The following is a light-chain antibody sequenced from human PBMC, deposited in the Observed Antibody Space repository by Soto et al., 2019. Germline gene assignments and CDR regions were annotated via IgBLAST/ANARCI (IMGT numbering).Light chain of an antibody. Sequence: DLQMTQSPSSVSASVGDRVTMTCRASRAISNYVAWFQQKPGKAPKSLIHAATNLQSGTPSRFSGSGSGTDFSLTISDVQPEDFATYYCQQYDSYPVTFGGGTNVEIK. J-gene: IGKJ4*01. CDR1: RAISNY. V-gene: IGKV1-16*01. CDR3: QQYDSYPVT. CDR2: AAT.